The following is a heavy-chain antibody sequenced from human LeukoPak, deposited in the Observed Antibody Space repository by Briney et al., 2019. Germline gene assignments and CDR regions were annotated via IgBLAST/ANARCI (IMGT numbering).Heavy chain of an antibody. Sequence: GGSLRLSCAASGFTFSSYAMSWVRQAPGKGLEWVSAISGSGGSKYYADSVKGRFTISRDNSKNTLYLQMNSLRAEDAAVYYCAKGVITMVRGVCDYWGQGTLVTVSS. J-gene: IGHJ4*02. CDR3: AKGVITMVRGVCDY. CDR2: ISGSGGSK. D-gene: IGHD3-10*01. CDR1: GFTFSSYA. V-gene: IGHV3-23*01.